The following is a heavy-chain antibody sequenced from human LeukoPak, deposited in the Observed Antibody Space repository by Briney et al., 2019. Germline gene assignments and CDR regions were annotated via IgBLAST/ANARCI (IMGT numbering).Heavy chain of an antibody. V-gene: IGHV3-7*01. J-gene: IGHJ6*02. Sequence: GGSLRLSCAASGFTFSSYWMSWVRQAPGKGLEWVANIKQDGSEKYYVDSVKGRFTISRDNSKNTLYLQMNSLRAEDTAVYYCARSKGYYGMDVWGQGTTVTVSS. CDR1: GFTFSSYW. CDR3: ARSKGYYGMDV. CDR2: IKQDGSEK.